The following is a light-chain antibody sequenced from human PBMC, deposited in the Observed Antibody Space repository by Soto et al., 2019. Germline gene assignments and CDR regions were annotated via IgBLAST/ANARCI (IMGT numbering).Light chain of an antibody. V-gene: IGLV1-47*01. CDR2: KNT. Sequence: QTVVTQPPSASGTPGQWVTISCSGSSSNIGSNYVYWYQQLPGTAPKLLIHKNTQRPSGVPDRFSGSKSGISASLAISGLRSEDEADYYCAAWDDSLSGVLFGGGTKLNVL. CDR3: AAWDDSLSGVL. CDR1: SSNIGSNY. J-gene: IGLJ2*01.